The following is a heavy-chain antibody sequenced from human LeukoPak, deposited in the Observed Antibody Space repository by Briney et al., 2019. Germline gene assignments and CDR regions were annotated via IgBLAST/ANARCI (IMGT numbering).Heavy chain of an antibody. CDR1: GGSISSYY. D-gene: IGHD2-2*01. J-gene: IGHJ4*02. CDR2: IYYSGST. V-gene: IGHV4-59*01. Sequence: ASETLSLTCTVSGGSISSYYWSWIRQPPGKGLEWIGYIYYSGSTNYNPSLKSRVTISVDTSKNQFSLKLSSVTAADTAVYYCARVQGCSSTSCNPPFDCWGQGTLVTVSS. CDR3: ARVQGCSSTSCNPPFDC.